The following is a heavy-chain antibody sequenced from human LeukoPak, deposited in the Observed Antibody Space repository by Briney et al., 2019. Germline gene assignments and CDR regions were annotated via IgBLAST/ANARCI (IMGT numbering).Heavy chain of an antibody. V-gene: IGHV3-23*01. CDR3: ARAAMVRGVDYFDY. J-gene: IGHJ4*02. D-gene: IGHD3-10*01. Sequence: GGSLRLSCVASGFTFSSYEMNWARQAPGKGLEWVSVISSSGGATYYADSVKGRFTISRDNSKNTLYLQMNSLRAEDTAIYYCARAAMVRGVDYFDYWGQGTLVTVSS. CDR1: GFTFSSYE. CDR2: ISSSGGAT.